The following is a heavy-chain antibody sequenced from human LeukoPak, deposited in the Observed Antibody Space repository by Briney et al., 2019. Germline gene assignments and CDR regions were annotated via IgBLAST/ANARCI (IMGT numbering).Heavy chain of an antibody. CDR3: AKDQQRYCSGGSCLNSFDY. Sequence: AGGSLRLSCAPSGFTFSSYAMSWVRQAPGKGLEWVSAISGSGSSTYHADSVKGRFTISRDNSKNTLYLQMNSLRAEDTAVYYCAKDQQRYCSGGSCLNSFDYWGQGTLVTVSS. CDR2: ISGSGSST. V-gene: IGHV3-23*01. D-gene: IGHD2-15*01. J-gene: IGHJ4*02. CDR1: GFTFSSYA.